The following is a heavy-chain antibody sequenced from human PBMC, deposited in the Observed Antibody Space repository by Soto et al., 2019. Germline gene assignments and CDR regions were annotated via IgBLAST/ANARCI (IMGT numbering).Heavy chain of an antibody. CDR2: ISYDGSNK. CDR3: ARLHIAAAGINFDY. J-gene: IGHJ4*02. CDR1: GFTFSSYG. Sequence: GGSLRLSCAASGFTFSSYGMHWVRQAPGKGLEWVAVISYDGSNKYYADSVKGRFTISRDNSKNTLYLQMNSLRAEDTAVYYCARLHIAAAGINFDYWGQGTLVTVSS. V-gene: IGHV3-30*03. D-gene: IGHD6-13*01.